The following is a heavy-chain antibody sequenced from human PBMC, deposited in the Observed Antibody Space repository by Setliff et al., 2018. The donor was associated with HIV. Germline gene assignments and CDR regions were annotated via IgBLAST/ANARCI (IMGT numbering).Heavy chain of an antibody. Sequence: GGSLRLSCVTSGFTFSDFYMSWIRQAPGKGLEWISYISSGSSTLFYADTVGGRFTISRDNAKNSLYLRMDSLRAEDTAIYYCAKDSRRGDAYNVGVFDFWGQGTMVTVS. V-gene: IGHV3-11*01. D-gene: IGHD3-10*01. CDR2: ISSGSSTL. CDR1: GFTFSDFY. J-gene: IGHJ3*01. CDR3: AKDSRRGDAYNVGVFDF.